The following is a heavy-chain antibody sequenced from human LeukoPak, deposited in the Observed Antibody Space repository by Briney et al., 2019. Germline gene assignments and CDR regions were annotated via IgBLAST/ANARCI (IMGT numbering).Heavy chain of an antibody. CDR1: GGSFSGYY. J-gene: IGHJ4*02. CDR2: INHSGST. CDR3: ARVSTYYYGSGTLGY. Sequence: SETLALTCAVYGGSFSGYYWSWIRQPPGKGLEWIGEINHSGSTNYNPSLKSRVTISVDTSKSQFSLKLSSVTAADTAVYYCARVSTYYYGSGTLGYWGQGTLVTVSS. V-gene: IGHV4-34*01. D-gene: IGHD3-10*01.